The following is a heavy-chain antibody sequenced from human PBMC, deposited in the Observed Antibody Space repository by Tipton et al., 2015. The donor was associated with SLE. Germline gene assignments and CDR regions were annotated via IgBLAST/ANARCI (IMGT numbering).Heavy chain of an antibody. CDR3: ATSVYSSNYFGSFVL. Sequence: TLSLTCTVSGASTSSGRYYWVWIRQSPGGGLEWIGSIYYTGSTYYSPSLKSRVTISVDTSKNLFSLNVDSVTAADTAVYFCATSVYSSNYFGSFVLWGQGTMVTVSS. CDR1: GASTSSGRYY. D-gene: IGHD6-13*01. J-gene: IGHJ3*01. CDR2: IYYTGST. V-gene: IGHV4-39*07.